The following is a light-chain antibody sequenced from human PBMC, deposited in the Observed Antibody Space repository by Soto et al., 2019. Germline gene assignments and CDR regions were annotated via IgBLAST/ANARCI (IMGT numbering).Light chain of an antibody. CDR3: QTWGTGIVV. J-gene: IGLJ2*01. Sequence: QPVLTQPPSASASLGASVKLTCTLSSGHSSYAIAWLQQQPEKGPRYLMKVNSDGSHSKGDGIPDRFSGSSSGAERYLTISSLQSEDEADYYCQTWGTGIVVFGGGTKLTV. CDR1: SGHSSYA. CDR2: VNSDGSH. V-gene: IGLV4-69*01.